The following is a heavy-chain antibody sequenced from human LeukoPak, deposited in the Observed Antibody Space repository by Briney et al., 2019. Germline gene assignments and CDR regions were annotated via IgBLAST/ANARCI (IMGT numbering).Heavy chain of an antibody. J-gene: IGHJ4*02. CDR3: AGHKIWFGESLLGY. CDR1: GFTFSSYW. V-gene: IGHV3-53*01. D-gene: IGHD3-10*01. Sequence: GGSLRLSCAASGFTFSSYWMSWVRQAPGKGLEWVSVIYSGGGTYYADSVKGRFTISRDNSKNTLYLQMNSLRAEDTAVYYCAGHKIWFGESLLGYWGQGTLVTVSS. CDR2: IYSGGGT.